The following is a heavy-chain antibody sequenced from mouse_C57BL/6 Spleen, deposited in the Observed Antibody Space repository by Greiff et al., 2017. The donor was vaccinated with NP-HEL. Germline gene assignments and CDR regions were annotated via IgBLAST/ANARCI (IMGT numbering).Heavy chain of an antibody. D-gene: IGHD1-1*01. J-gene: IGHJ2*01. CDR2: IDPSDSYT. CDR1: GYTFTSYW. Sequence: QVQLQQPGAELVRPGTSVKLSCKASGYTFTSYWMHWVKQRPGQGLEWIGVIDPSDSYTNYNQKFKGKATLTVDTSSSTAYMQLSSLTSEDSAVYYCARRAYYGSSYYFDYWGQGTTLTVSS. V-gene: IGHV1-59*01. CDR3: ARRAYYGSSYYFDY.